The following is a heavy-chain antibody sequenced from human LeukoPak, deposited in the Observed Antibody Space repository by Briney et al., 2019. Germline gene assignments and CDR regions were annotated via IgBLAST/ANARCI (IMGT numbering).Heavy chain of an antibody. CDR2: INPNSGGT. CDR3: ARDVAVTTSDYYYGMDV. D-gene: IGHD2-21*02. J-gene: IGHJ6*02. CDR1: GYTFTGYY. V-gene: IGHV1-2*02. Sequence: ASVKVSCKASGYTFTGYYMHWVRQAPGQGLGWMGWINPNSGGTNYAQKFQGRVTMTRDTSISTAYMELSRLRSDDTAVYYCARDVAVTTSDYYYGMDVWGQGTTVTVSS.